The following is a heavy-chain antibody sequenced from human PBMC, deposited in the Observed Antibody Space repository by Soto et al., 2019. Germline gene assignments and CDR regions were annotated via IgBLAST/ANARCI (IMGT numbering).Heavy chain of an antibody. CDR2: TYYRSKWYN. J-gene: IGHJ6*02. CDR3: ARGSRLAAAVLYYYFYGMDV. CDR1: GDSVSSNSAA. V-gene: IGHV6-1*01. Sequence: SQTLSLTCAIPGDSVSSNSAAWNWIRQSPSRGLEWLGRTYYRSKWYNDYAVSVKSRITINPDTSKNQFSLQLNSVTPEDTAVYYCARGSRLAAAVLYYYFYGMDVWGQGTTVTVS. D-gene: IGHD6-13*01.